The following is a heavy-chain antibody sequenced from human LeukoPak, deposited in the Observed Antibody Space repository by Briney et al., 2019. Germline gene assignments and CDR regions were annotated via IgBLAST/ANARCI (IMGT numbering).Heavy chain of an antibody. CDR2: INSDGSST. D-gene: IGHD4-11*01. CDR1: GFTFSSYW. CDR3: VKTDYSTGPYDH. Sequence: GGSLRLSCAASGFTFSSYWMHWVRQAPGKGLVWVSRINSDGSSTSYADSVKGRFSISRDNSRNTLYLQMNSLRAEDTAVYYCVKTDYSTGPYDHWGQGTLVTVSS. J-gene: IGHJ4*02. V-gene: IGHV3-74*01.